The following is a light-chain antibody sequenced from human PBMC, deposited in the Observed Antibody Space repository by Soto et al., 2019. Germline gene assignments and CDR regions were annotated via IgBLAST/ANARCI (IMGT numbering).Light chain of an antibody. J-gene: IGKJ5*01. Sequence: EVLMTQSPATLSVSPGERATLYCRASQDVSNNIAWYQQKPGQTPRLLIYYASSRATGVPARFSGSGSGTECTFTISSLQSEDFALYYCQQYNYWPPITFGQGTRLEMK. CDR2: YAS. CDR1: QDVSNN. CDR3: QQYNYWPPIT. V-gene: IGKV3-15*01.